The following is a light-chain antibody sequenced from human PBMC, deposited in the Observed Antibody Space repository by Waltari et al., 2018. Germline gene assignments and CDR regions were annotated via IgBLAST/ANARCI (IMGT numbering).Light chain of an antibody. CDR1: KLGEKY. V-gene: IGLV3-1*01. Sequence: SYEVTQPPSVSVSPGQAASIPCSGDKLGEKYVSWYQQKPGQSPVLVLYQDNRRPSGIPERVSGSNSNSGNTATLTISGTQAMDEADYHCQAWDGSTLIFGGGTKLTVL. J-gene: IGLJ2*01. CDR3: QAWDGSTLI. CDR2: QDN.